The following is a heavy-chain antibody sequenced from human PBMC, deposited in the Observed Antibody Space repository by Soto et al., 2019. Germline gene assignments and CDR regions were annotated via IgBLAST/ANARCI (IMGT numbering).Heavy chain of an antibody. CDR1: RFTFSSYA. CDR3: AKGADYSHSNGYNLEYFQY. D-gene: IGHD3-22*01. J-gene: IGHJ1*01. CDR2: ISGSGGNT. V-gene: IGHV3-23*01. Sequence: EVQLLESGGGLVQPGGSLRLSCVASRFTFSSYAMNWVRQAPGKGLEWVSAISGSGGNTHYADSVKGRFTISRDNSKSTLYLQMNSLPAEDTAVYYCAKGADYSHSNGYNLEYFQYWGQGTLVSVSS.